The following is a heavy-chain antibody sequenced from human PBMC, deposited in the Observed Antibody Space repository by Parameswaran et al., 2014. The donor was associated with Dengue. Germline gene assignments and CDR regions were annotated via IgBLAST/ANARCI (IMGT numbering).Heavy chain of an antibody. V-gene: IGHV3-73*01. D-gene: IGHD2-21*01. CDR3: SVVIARGSYGMDV. CDR2: IRSKANNYAT. Sequence: VRQMPGKGLEWVGRIRSKANNYATTYAASVRGRFTISRDDSKNKAYLQINTLKTDDTAVYYCSVVIARGSYGMDVWAKDHGHRLL. J-gene: IGHJ6*04.